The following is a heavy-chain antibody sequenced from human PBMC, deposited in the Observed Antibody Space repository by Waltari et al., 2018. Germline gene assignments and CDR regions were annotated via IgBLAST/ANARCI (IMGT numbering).Heavy chain of an antibody. CDR2: ISGSGGST. CDR1: GFTFSSYA. Sequence: EVQLLESGGGLVQPGGSLRLSCAASGFTFSSYAMSWVRQAPGKGLEWVSAISGSGGSTYYADSVKGRFTIAIDNSKNTLYLQMNSLRAEDTAVYYCAKDGRIAAAAEPPYYFDYWGQGTLVTVSS. CDR3: AKDGRIAAAAEPPYYFDY. D-gene: IGHD6-13*01. J-gene: IGHJ4*02. V-gene: IGHV3-23*01.